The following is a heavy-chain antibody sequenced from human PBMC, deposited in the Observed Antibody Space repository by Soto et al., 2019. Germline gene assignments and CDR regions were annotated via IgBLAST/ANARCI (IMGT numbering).Heavy chain of an antibody. J-gene: IGHJ2*01. CDR3: ARRSYGDYDDWYFDL. CDR2: ISSSSSYI. CDR1: GFTFSSYS. D-gene: IGHD4-17*01. V-gene: IGHV3-21*01. Sequence: EVQLVESGGGLVKPGGSLRLSCAASGFTFSSYSMNWVRQAPGKGLEWVSSISSSSSYIYYADSVKGRFTISRDNAKNSLYLQMNSLRAEDTAVYYCARRSYGDYDDWYFDLWGRGTLVTVSS.